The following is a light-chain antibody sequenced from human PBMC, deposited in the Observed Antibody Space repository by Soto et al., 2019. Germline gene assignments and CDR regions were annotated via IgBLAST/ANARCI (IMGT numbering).Light chain of an antibody. CDR3: AAWDDSLNDFV. Sequence: QSVLTQPPSASGTPGQRVTISCSGSSSNIGSNAVNWYQQLPGTAPKLLIYDNNQRPSGVPDRFSGSKSGTSASLAISGLQSEDEADFYCAAWDDSLNDFVFGNRTKLTV. CDR1: SSNIGSNA. V-gene: IGLV1-44*01. J-gene: IGLJ1*01. CDR2: DNN.